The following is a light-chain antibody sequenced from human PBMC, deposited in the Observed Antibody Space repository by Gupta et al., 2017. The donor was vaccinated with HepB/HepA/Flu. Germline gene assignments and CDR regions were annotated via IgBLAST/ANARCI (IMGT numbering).Light chain of an antibody. CDR3: QQYSSSPHT. CDR2: RAS. V-gene: IGKV3-20*01. Sequence: EIVLTQSPGTLSFSPGERVTLSCRASQSIRNNYLAWYQQKPGQAPRLLIYRASGRATGIPDRFSGSGSGTEFTLTISRLEPEDFAVYHCQQYSSSPHTFGQGTKLEIK. CDR1: QSIRNNY. J-gene: IGKJ2*01.